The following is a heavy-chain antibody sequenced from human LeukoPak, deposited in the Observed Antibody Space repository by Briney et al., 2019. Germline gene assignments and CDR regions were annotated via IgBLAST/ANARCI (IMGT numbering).Heavy chain of an antibody. CDR2: IYYSGTT. Sequence: SQTLSLTCTVSGGSISSDDYSWSWLRQAPGKGLEWIGHIYYSGTTSYNPSLKSRVTISVDTSKNHFSLKLSSVTVADAAVYYCARDSPARGYSYGPDYWGQGTLVTVSS. D-gene: IGHD5-18*01. J-gene: IGHJ4*02. CDR3: ARDSPARGYSYGPDY. V-gene: IGHV4-30-4*01. CDR1: GGSISSDDYS.